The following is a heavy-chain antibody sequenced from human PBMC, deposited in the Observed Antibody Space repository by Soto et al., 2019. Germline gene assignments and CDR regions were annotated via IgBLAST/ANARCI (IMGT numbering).Heavy chain of an antibody. Sequence: PGRYLGLSCAASGFTFSGYEMNWVRQAPGKGLEWISYISGSGSTIYYADSVKGRFTISRDNAKKSLYLQMNSLRAEDTAVYYCALDVTVFAVIIPTPMSVWGHLTMLIVPS. CDR1: GFTFSGYE. D-gene: IGHD3-3*01. CDR2: ISGSGSTI. V-gene: IGHV3-48*03. J-gene: IGHJ6*02. CDR3: ALDVTVFAVIIPTPMSV.